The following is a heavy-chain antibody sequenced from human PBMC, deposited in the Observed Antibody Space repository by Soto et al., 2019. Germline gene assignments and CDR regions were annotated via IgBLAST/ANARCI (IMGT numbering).Heavy chain of an antibody. J-gene: IGHJ5*02. V-gene: IGHV4-30-4*01. Sequence: SETLSLTCTVSGGSISSGDYYWSWIRQPPGKGLEWIGYIYYRGSTYYNLSLKSRVTISVDTSKNQFSLKLSSVTAADTAVYYCARAMVVTQNWFDPWGQGTMVTVSS. CDR2: IYYRGST. CDR1: GGSISSGDYY. D-gene: IGHD2-21*02. CDR3: ARAMVVTQNWFDP.